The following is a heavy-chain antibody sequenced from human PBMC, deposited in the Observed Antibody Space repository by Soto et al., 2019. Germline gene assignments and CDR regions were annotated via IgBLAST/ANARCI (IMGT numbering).Heavy chain of an antibody. CDR2: MYYTGVT. Sequence: SETLSLTCSVSGGSVRSGNHFWNWIRQPPGRGLEWLGYMYYTGVTNYNPSLKSRVSMSVDTSKDQFSLNLTSLTAADTAVYYCARGGEPLGYYGLDVWGQGTKVTVSS. J-gene: IGHJ6*02. CDR3: ARGGEPLGYYGLDV. CDR1: GGSVRSGNHF. V-gene: IGHV4-61*01.